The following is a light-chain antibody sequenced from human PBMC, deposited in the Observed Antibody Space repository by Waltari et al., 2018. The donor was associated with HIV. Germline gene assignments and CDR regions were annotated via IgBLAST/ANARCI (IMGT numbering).Light chain of an antibody. CDR3: QQYGNSPRT. Sequence: EIVLTQSPGTLSLSPGERTTLPCRASQSVSSSYLAWYQQKPGQAPRLLIYGASSRATGIPDRFSGSGSGTDFTLTISSLEPEDFAVYYCQQYGNSPRTFGQGTKVEIK. CDR1: QSVSSSY. CDR2: GAS. J-gene: IGKJ1*01. V-gene: IGKV3-20*01.